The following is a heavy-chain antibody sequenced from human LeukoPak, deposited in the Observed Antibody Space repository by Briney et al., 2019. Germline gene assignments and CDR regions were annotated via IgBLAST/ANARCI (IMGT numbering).Heavy chain of an antibody. CDR1: GGSISSGGYY. J-gene: IGHJ4*02. D-gene: IGHD4-23*01. CDR3: ARDDYGGNYY. CDR2: IYYSGST. Sequence: SETLSLTCTVSGGSISSGGYYWSWIRQHPGKGLEWIGYIYYSGSTYYNPSLKSRVTISVDTSKNQFSLELSSVTAADTAVYYCARDDYGGNYYWGQGTLVTVSS. V-gene: IGHV4-31*03.